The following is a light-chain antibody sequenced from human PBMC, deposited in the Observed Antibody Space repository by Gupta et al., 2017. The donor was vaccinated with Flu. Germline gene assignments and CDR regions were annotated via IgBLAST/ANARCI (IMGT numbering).Light chain of an antibody. J-gene: IGLJ1*01. CDR3: GSFADGRYV. CDR1: NSDVGGYNY. CDR2: EVS. Sequence: QSVTISCTGSNSDVGGYNYVSWYRQHPGRGLQLIVYEVSRRPSGVPDRFSGSKSGNTASLTVFGLEAEDEDDYYCGSFADGRYVFGSGTKVTVL. V-gene: IGLV2-8*01.